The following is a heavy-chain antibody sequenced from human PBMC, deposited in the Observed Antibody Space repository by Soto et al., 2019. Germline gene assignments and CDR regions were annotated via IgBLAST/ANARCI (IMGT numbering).Heavy chain of an antibody. D-gene: IGHD5-12*01. V-gene: IGHV3-53*01. J-gene: IGHJ2*01. Sequence: GGSMRLSCAASGFTVSSHYMSWVRQAPGKGLEWVSVIYSGGSTYYADSVKGRFTISRDNSKNTLYLQMNSLRAEDTAVYYCARSRRDGYNLNRYWYFDLWGRGTLVT. CDR1: GFTVSSHY. CDR3: ARSRRDGYNLNRYWYFDL. CDR2: IYSGGST.